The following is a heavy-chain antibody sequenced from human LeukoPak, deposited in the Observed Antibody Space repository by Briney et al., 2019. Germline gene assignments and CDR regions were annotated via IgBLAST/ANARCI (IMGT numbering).Heavy chain of an antibody. D-gene: IGHD1-1*01. CDR2: IYSGGST. J-gene: IGHJ4*02. Sequence: PGGSLRLSCAASGFTVNSNYMSWVRQAPGKGLEWVSVIYSGGSTYYADSVKGRFTISRDNSKNTLYLQMNSLRAEDTAVYYCARGPRYSPKPDYWGQGTLVTVSS. V-gene: IGHV3-53*01. CDR1: GFTVNSNY. CDR3: ARGPRYSPKPDY.